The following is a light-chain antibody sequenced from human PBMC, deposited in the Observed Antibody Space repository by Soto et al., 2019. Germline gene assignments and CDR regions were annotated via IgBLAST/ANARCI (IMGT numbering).Light chain of an antibody. CDR2: GAS. Sequence: ETVLTQAPGTLSLSPGERATLSCRASQSVNSNYLAWYQHQPGQAPRLLIFGASYRATGIPDRFSGSGSGTDFTLTISRLEPEDFAVYYCQHYNTSPPEFTFGPGTKVDIK. CDR3: QHYNTSPPEFT. CDR1: QSVNSNY. V-gene: IGKV3-20*01. J-gene: IGKJ3*01.